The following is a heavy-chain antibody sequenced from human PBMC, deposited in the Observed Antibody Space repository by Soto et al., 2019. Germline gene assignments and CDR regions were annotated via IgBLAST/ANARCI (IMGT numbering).Heavy chain of an antibody. D-gene: IGHD2-21*01. CDR2: IYSAGST. J-gene: IGHJ3*02. CDR1: GFTVSSNY. Sequence: GGSLRLSCAASGFTVSSNYMSWVRQAPGKGLEWVSVIYSAGSTYYADSVKGRFTISRHNSKNTLYLQMDSLSSEDTAVYCCARGSKEIYSFDIWGQGTMVTVSS. V-gene: IGHV3-53*04. CDR3: ARGSKEIYSFDI.